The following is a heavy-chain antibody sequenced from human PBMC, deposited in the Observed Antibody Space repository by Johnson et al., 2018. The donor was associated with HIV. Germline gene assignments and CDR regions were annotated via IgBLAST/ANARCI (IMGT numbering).Heavy chain of an antibody. D-gene: IGHD1-26*01. Sequence: QMLLVESGGGLVQPGGSLRLSCAASGFTVSSNYMSWVRQAPGKGLEWVAVISYDGSNKYYADSVKGRFTISRDNAKNSLYLQMNSLRAEDTAVYYCARDGGSTRGDAFDIWGQGTMVTVSS. CDR1: GFTVSSNY. V-gene: IGHV3-30-3*01. CDR2: ISYDGSNK. J-gene: IGHJ3*02. CDR3: ARDGGSTRGDAFDI.